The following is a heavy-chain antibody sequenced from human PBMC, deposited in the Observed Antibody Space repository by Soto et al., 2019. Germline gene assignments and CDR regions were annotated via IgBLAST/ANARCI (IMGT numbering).Heavy chain of an antibody. Sequence: QITLNESGPTVVKPAETLTLTCTFSGFSLTTSGVGVGWIRQSPGKAPEWLALIYWDDDKRYSASLKSRLTITKDTSKNQVVLKMAIVDPADTAIYYCAHRILLTVFGLVTTTAIYFDFWGQGTPVVVSS. D-gene: IGHD3-3*01. CDR3: AHRILLTVFGLVTTTAIYFDF. CDR2: IYWDDDK. V-gene: IGHV2-5*02. CDR1: GFSLTTSGVG. J-gene: IGHJ4*02.